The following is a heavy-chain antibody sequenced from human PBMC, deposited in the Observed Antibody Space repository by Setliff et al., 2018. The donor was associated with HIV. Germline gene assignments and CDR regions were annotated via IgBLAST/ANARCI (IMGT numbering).Heavy chain of an antibody. V-gene: IGHV4-4*07. CDR2: IYYVGWS. Sequence: PSETLSLTCSVSGASLQSYYWSWIRQPAGKGLQWLGRIYYVGWSKYNPSLEDRVTMSVDTSNNQFSLSLRSVTAADTAIYYCARSIHGGGSEPFDTWGQGILVTVSS. CDR1: GASLQSYY. J-gene: IGHJ5*02. CDR3: ARSIHGGGSEPFDT. D-gene: IGHD3-10*01.